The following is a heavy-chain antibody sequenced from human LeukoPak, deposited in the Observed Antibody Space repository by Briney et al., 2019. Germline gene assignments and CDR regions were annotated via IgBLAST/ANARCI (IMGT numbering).Heavy chain of an antibody. CDR3: ARDPGNWNDGHDY. D-gene: IGHD1-1*01. V-gene: IGHV3-33*08. CDR1: GFTFSSYG. CDR2: IWYDGSNK. Sequence: PGGSLRLSCAASGFTFSSYGMHWVRQAPGKGLEWVAVIWYDGSNKYYADSVKGRFTISRDNSKNTLYLQMNSLRAEDTAVYYCARDPGNWNDGHDYWGQGTLVTVSS. J-gene: IGHJ4*02.